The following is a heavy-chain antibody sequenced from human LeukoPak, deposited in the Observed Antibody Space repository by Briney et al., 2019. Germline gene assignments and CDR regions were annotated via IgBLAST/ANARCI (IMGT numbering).Heavy chain of an antibody. CDR1: GGSISSYY. CDR3: ARRAGAYSHPYDY. J-gene: IGHJ4*02. V-gene: IGHV4-59*01. Sequence: SETLSLTCTVSGGSISSYYWSWIRQPPGKGLEWIGYIYYSGSTKYNPSLKSRVTISVDTSKKQFSLKLSSVTAADTAVYYCARRAGAYSHPYDYWGQGTLVTVSS. CDR2: IYYSGST. D-gene: IGHD4/OR15-4a*01.